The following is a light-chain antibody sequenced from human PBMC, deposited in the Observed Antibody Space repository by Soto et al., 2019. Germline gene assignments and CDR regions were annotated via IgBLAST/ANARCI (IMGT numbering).Light chain of an antibody. J-gene: IGKJ1*01. Sequence: TQSPSSLSASVGDRVTITCRAGQDISSSYLAWYQQAPGQAPRLLIYGASSRATGIPDRFSGSGSGTDFTLTISSLQYEDFAVYYCQQYNNWRGTFGQGTKVDIK. V-gene: IGKV3D-15*01. CDR3: QQYNNWRGT. CDR1: QDISSSY. CDR2: GAS.